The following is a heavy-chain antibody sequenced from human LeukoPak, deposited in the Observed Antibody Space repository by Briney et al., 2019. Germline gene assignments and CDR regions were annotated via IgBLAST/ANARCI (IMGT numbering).Heavy chain of an antibody. J-gene: IGHJ4*02. V-gene: IGHV4-4*02. D-gene: IGHD1-26*01. CDR2: IHHTGST. CDR1: GDSMSSIDW. CDR3: AANGYYTIEY. Sequence: PSETLSLTRAVSGDSMSSIDWWSWVRQPPGKGLEWIGEIHHTGSTNYNPSLKSRVTISVDKSKNQFSLNFNSMSAADSAVYYCAANGYYTIEYWGQGTLVTVSS.